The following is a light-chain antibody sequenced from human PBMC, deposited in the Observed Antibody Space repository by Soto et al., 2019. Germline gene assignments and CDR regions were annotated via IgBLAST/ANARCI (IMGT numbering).Light chain of an antibody. V-gene: IGKV4-1*01. CDR1: QSILYNSNNKNY. Sequence: DIVMTQSPDPLTVSLGERATVNCKSSQSILYNSNNKNYLAWYQQKIGQPPKLLISWASIRESGVPDRFSGSGSGTDFTLTISSLQAEDVAVYYCQQYYDPPLTFGGGTKVEI. CDR3: QQYYDPPLT. CDR2: WAS. J-gene: IGKJ4*01.